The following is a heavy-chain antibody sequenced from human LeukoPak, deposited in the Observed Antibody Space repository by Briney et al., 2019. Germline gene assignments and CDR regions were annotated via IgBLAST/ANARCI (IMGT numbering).Heavy chain of an antibody. Sequence: ASVKVSCKASGGTFSSYAISWVRQAPGQGLEWMGGIIPIFGTANYAQKFQGRVTITTDESTSTAYMELGSLRSEDTAVYYCASPAHYYDSSGYFSYWGQGTLVTVSS. J-gene: IGHJ4*02. CDR3: ASPAHYYDSSGYFSY. CDR1: GGTFSSYA. V-gene: IGHV1-69*05. D-gene: IGHD3-22*01. CDR2: IIPIFGTA.